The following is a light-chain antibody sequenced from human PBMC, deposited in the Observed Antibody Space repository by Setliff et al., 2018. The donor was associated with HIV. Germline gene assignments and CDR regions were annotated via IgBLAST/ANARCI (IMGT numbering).Light chain of an antibody. CDR1: SSDVGGYNY. CDR3: SSYASSSSVV. J-gene: IGLJ2*01. Sequence: QSVLTQPASVSGSPGQSITISCTGTSSDVGGYNYVSWYQQHPGKAPKLMMYDVSKRPSGVSNRFSGSKSGNTASLTISGLQAEDESDYYCSSYASSSSVVFGGGTK. CDR2: DVS. V-gene: IGLV2-14*01.